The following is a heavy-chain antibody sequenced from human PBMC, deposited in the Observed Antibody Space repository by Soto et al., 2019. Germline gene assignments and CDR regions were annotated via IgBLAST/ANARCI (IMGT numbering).Heavy chain of an antibody. CDR3: ARGFYSSGYYTQYYYYMDV. CDR2: MNPNSGNT. D-gene: IGHD3-3*01. V-gene: IGHV1-8*01. CDR1: GYTNTRYD. J-gene: IGHJ6*03. Sequence: SLLKVDCKASGYTNTRYDINWVRQATGQGLEWMGWMNPNSGNTGYAQKFQGRVTMTRNTSISTAYMELSSLRSEDTAVYYCARGFYSSGYYTQYYYYMDVWGKGTTVTVSS.